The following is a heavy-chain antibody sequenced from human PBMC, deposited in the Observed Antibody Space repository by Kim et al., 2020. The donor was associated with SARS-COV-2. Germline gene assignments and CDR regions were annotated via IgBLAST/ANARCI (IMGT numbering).Heavy chain of an antibody. CDR1: GFTFSNAW. J-gene: IGHJ2*01. V-gene: IGHV3-15*01. Sequence: LSLTCAASGFTFSNAWMSWVRQAPGKGLEWVGRIKSKTDGGTTDYAAPVKGRFTISRDDSKNTLYLQMNSLKTEDTAVYYCTTDQVNLGYWYFDLWGRGTRVTVSS. D-gene: IGHD3-22*01. CDR2: IKSKTDGGTT. CDR3: TTDQVNLGYWYFDL.